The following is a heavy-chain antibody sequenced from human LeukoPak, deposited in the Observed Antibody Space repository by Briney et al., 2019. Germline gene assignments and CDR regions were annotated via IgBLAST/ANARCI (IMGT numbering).Heavy chain of an antibody. CDR3: ARIRGGNNYHFDY. CDR1: GYTFTDYY. Sequence: GASVKVSCKASGYTFTDYYMHWVQQAPGQGLEWMGWINPYSGGTNYAQNFQGRVTMTRDTSISTGYMELSRLGSDDTAVYYCARIRGGNNYHFDYWGQGTLVTVSS. V-gene: IGHV1-2*02. J-gene: IGHJ4*02. D-gene: IGHD1-26*01. CDR2: INPYSGGT.